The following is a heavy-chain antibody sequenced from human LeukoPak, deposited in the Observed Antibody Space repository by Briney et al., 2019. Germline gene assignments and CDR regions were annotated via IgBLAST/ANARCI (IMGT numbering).Heavy chain of an antibody. CDR2: IYYSGST. J-gene: IGHJ4*02. CDR3: ARHNGIEQWLN. D-gene: IGHD6-19*01. Sequence: PSETLSLTCTVSGGSISSYYWSWIRQPPGKGLEWTGYIYYSGSTNYNPSLKSRVTISVDTSKNQFSLKLSSVTAADTAVYYCARHNGIEQWLNWGQGTLVTVSS. V-gene: IGHV4-59*08. CDR1: GGSISSYY.